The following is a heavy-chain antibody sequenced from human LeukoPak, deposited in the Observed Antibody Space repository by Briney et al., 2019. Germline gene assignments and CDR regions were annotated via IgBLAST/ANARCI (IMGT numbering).Heavy chain of an antibody. J-gene: IGHJ3*02. D-gene: IGHD3-22*01. CDR1: XXXFTSXX. CDR3: ARGSSSGYYFSDAFDI. CDR2: MXPNSGNT. V-gene: IGHV1-8*03. Sequence: CXAXXXXFTSXXXXWVRXXTXXGXEXMGXMXPNSGNTGYAQKFQGRVTITRNTSISTAYMELSSLRSEDTAVYYCARGSSSGYYFSDAFDIWGQGTMVTVSS.